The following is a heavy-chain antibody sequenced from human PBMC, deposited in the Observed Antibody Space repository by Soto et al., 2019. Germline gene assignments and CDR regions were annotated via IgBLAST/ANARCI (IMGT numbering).Heavy chain of an antibody. CDR2: FDPEDGET. Sequence: ASVKVSCKVSGYTLTELSMHWVRQAPGKGLEWMGGFDPEDGETIYAQKFQGRVTMTEDTSTDTAYMELSSLRSEDTAVYYCATTSAGPKGWFDPCGQRTLVTVSS. CDR1: GYTLTELS. V-gene: IGHV1-24*01. D-gene: IGHD6-13*01. J-gene: IGHJ5*02. CDR3: ATTSAGPKGWFDP.